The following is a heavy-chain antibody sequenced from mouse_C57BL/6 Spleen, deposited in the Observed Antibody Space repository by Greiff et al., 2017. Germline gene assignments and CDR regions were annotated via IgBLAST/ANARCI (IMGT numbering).Heavy chain of an antibody. V-gene: IGHV3-6*01. Sequence: EVKLQESGPGLVKPSQSLSLTCSVTGYSITSGYYWNWIRQFPGNKLEWMGYISYDGSNNYNPSLKNRISITRDTSKNQFFLKLNAVTTEDTATYCCARESNYEVAYWGQGTLVTVSA. CDR1: GYSITSGYY. D-gene: IGHD2-5*01. CDR3: ARESNYEVAY. J-gene: IGHJ3*01. CDR2: ISYDGSN.